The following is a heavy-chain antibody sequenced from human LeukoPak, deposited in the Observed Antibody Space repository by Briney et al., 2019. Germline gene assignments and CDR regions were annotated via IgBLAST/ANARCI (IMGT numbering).Heavy chain of an antibody. CDR3: AKSPYDH. J-gene: IGHJ4*02. V-gene: IGHV3-48*02. CDR2: ISSRSTI. Sequence: PGGSLRLSCAASGFTFSSYGMNWVRQAPGKGLEWVSYISSRSTIYYADSVKGRFTISRDNAKNSLYLQMNSLRDEDTAVYYCAKSPYDHWGQGTLVTVSS. CDR1: GFTFSSYG.